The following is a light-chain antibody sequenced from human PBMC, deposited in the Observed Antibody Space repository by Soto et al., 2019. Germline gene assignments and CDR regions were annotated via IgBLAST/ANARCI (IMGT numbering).Light chain of an antibody. CDR2: NAS. Sequence: EIVMTQSPATLSVSPGDRATLSCRASQSISSNLAWYHQKPGQPPRLLIYNASTRATDNPARFSGGGSGTEFTLTISSLQSEDLGLYHCQHYDTWPLTFGGGTKVEIK. V-gene: IGKV3D-15*01. CDR3: QHYDTWPLT. CDR1: QSISSN. J-gene: IGKJ4*01.